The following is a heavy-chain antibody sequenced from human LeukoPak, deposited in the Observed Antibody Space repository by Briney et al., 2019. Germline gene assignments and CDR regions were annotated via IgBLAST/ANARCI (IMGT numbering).Heavy chain of an antibody. V-gene: IGHV3-23*01. CDR2: ISGSGGST. D-gene: IGHD6-13*01. CDR3: AKTLVREAFDY. CDR1: GFTFSSYG. J-gene: IGHJ4*02. Sequence: GGSLRLSCAASGFTFSSYGMSWVRQAPGKGVEWVSAISGSGGSTYYADSVKGRFTISRDNAKNSLYLQMNSLRAEDTAVYYCAKTLVREAFDYWGQGTLVTVSS.